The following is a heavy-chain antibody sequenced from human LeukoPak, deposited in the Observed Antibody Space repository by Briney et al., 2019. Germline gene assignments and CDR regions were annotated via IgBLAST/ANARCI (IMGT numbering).Heavy chain of an antibody. CDR1: GYTFTGYY. CDR3: ARLGVPAAIGCFWFDP. CDR2: INPNSGGT. Sequence: ASVKVSFKASGYTFTGYYMYWVRQAPRQGLEWMGWINPNSGGTNYAQKFQGRVTMIWDTSISTAYMELSRLRSDDTAVYYCARLGVPAAIGCFWFDPWGQGTLVTVSS. V-gene: IGHV1-2*02. J-gene: IGHJ5*02. D-gene: IGHD2-2*01.